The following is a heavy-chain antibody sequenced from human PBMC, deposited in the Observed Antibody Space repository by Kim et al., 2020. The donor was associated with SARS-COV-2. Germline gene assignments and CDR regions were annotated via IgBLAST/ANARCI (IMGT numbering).Heavy chain of an antibody. CDR3: AREKEGGVYYYGMDV. D-gene: IGHD3-16*01. Sequence: SETLSLTCAVYGGSFSGYYWSWIRQPPGKGLEWIGEINHSGSTNYNPSLKSRVTISVDTSKNQFSLKLSSVTAADTAVYYCAREKEGGVYYYGMDVWGQGTTVTVSS. V-gene: IGHV4-34*01. CDR1: GGSFSGYY. J-gene: IGHJ6*02. CDR2: INHSGST.